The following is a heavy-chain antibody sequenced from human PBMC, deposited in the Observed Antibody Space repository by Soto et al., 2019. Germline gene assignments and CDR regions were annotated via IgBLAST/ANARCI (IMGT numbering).Heavy chain of an antibody. J-gene: IGHJ5*02. D-gene: IGHD4-4*01. CDR1: GFTVSNYY. CDR2: LYSGGGT. CDR3: VRGGSNYAS. V-gene: IGHV3-53*01. Sequence: EVQLVEAGGGLIQPGGSLRLSCAASGFTVSNYYMSWVRQAPGKGLEWVSVLYSGGGTDYADSVKGRFTISRDNSKNTLYLQMNSLRAEDTAVYYCVRGGSNYASWGQGTLVTVSS.